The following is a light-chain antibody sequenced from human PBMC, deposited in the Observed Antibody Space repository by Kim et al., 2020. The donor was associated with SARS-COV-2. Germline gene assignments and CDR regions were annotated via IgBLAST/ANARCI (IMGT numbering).Light chain of an antibody. CDR2: QDS. Sequence: SYELTQPPSVSVSPGQTASITCSGDKLGDKYACWYKQKPGQSPVLVIYQDSKRTSGIPERFSGSNSGNTATLNISGTQAMDEADYYCQAWDRSTEVFGTG. J-gene: IGLJ1*01. CDR1: KLGDKY. CDR3: QAWDRSTEV. V-gene: IGLV3-1*01.